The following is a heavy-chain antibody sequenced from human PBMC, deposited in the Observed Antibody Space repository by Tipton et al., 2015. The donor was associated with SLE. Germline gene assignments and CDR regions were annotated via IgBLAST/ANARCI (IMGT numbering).Heavy chain of an antibody. Sequence: TLSLTCTVSGGSISSYYWSWIRQPAGKGLGWIGRIYTSGSTNYNPSLKSRVTMSVDTSKNQFSLKLSSVTAADTAVYYCARSAIFGVIMGGYFDYWGQGTLVTVSS. CDR1: GGSISSYY. CDR2: IYTSGST. D-gene: IGHD3-3*01. J-gene: IGHJ4*02. V-gene: IGHV4-4*07. CDR3: ARSAIFGVIMGGYFDY.